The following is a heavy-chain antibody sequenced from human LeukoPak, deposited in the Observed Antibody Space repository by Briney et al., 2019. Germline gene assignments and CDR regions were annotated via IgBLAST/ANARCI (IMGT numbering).Heavy chain of an antibody. J-gene: IGHJ4*02. CDR3: ARDTRYSSGWYWDY. D-gene: IGHD6-19*01. V-gene: IGHV1-69*04. Sequence: SVKVSCKASGGTFSNYAISWVRQAPGQGLEWMGRIIPILGIADYAQKFQGRVTITADKSTSTAYMELSSLRSEDTAVYYCARDTRYSSGWYWDYWGQGTLVTVSS. CDR2: IIPILGIA. CDR1: GGTFSNYA.